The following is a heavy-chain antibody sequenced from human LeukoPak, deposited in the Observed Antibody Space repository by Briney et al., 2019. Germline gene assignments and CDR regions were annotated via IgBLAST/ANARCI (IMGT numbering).Heavy chain of an antibody. D-gene: IGHD6-13*01. CDR3: AKDSLYSSSWYRSHGMDV. CDR2: ISWDGGST. Sequence: GGSLRLSCAASGFTFSSYAMSWVRQAPGKGLEWVSLISWDGGSTYYADSVKGRFTISRDNSKNSLYLQMNSLRTEDTALYYCAKDSLYSSSWYRSHGMDVWGQGTTVTVSS. J-gene: IGHJ6*02. V-gene: IGHV3-43*02. CDR1: GFTFSSYA.